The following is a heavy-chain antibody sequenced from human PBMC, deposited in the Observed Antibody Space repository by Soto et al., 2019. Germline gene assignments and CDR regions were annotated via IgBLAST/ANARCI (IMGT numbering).Heavy chain of an antibody. D-gene: IGHD5-12*01. V-gene: IGHV4-34*01. CDR2: INHSGST. CDR1: GGSFSGYY. J-gene: IGHJ4*02. Sequence: QVQLQQWGAGLLKPSETLSLTCAVYGGSFSGYYWSWIRQPPGKGLEWIGEINHSGSTNYNPSLKSRVTISVDTSKNQFSLKLSSVTAADTAVYYCARVNVREGYHFDYWGQGTLVTVSS. CDR3: ARVNVREGYHFDY.